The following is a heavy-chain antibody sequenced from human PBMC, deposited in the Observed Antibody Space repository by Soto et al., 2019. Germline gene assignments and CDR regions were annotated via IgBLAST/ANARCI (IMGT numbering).Heavy chain of an antibody. Sequence: EVKLLESGGGLAQPGGSLRLSCVGSGFTFDSYAICWVRQAPGERLQWIAAISGSADGTDYAHSVRGRFTISRDNAKKTVHLQMDSLRVEDTAVYFCAKDTVGGYSFWSGYYSDGLDVWGQGTLLSVS. CDR1: GFTFDSYA. J-gene: IGHJ3*01. V-gene: IGHV3-23*01. CDR3: AKDTVGGYSFWSGYYSDGLDV. CDR2: ISGSADGT. D-gene: IGHD3-3*01.